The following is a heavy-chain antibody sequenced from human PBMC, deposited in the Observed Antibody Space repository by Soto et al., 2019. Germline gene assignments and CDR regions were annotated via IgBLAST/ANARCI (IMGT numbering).Heavy chain of an antibody. CDR3: ARDLWGYCGTDCYPLDV. Sequence: SETLCLTWTVSGGSISRCDWSWIRQPPGKGLEWIGYLYNAGSTIYNPSLKSRVTISVDMSQNQFSLNLNYVTAADTAVYYCARDLWGYCGTDCYPLDVWGQGTTVTVS. J-gene: IGHJ6*02. CDR2: LYNAGST. D-gene: IGHD2-21*02. CDR1: GGSISRCD. V-gene: IGHV4-59*01.